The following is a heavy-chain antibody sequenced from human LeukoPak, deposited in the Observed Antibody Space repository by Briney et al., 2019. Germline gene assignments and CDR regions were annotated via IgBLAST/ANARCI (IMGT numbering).Heavy chain of an antibody. Sequence: ASVKLSCKASGYTFTDYWIHWVRQAPGEGLDWMGMINPGSGETRYAQSFQGRVTMTRDTSTTSVNMELSSLRSEDTAVYYCARAVAQDFDYWGQGTLVTVSS. V-gene: IGHV1-46*01. J-gene: IGHJ4*02. CDR2: INPGSGET. CDR1: GYTFTDYW. CDR3: ARAVAQDFDY.